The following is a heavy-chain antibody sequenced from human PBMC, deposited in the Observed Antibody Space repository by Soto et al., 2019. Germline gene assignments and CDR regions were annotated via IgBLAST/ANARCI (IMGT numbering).Heavy chain of an antibody. D-gene: IGHD3-22*01. CDR1: GYSFTAYW. Sequence: PGESLKISCKASGYSFTAYWITWVRQMPGKGLEWMGRIDPSDSYTYYNPSFRGHVTMSADKSINTAYLQWSSLKASDSAMYYCVRLNHYHDKAGAYWGQGTLVPVSS. V-gene: IGHV5-10-1*01. J-gene: IGHJ4*02. CDR3: VRLNHYHDKAGAY. CDR2: IDPSDSYT.